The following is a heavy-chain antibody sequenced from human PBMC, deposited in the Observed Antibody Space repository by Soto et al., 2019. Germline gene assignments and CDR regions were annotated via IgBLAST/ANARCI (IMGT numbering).Heavy chain of an antibody. CDR3: AREGQQLANLYFDY. Sequence: ASVKVSCKASGYTFTGYYMHWVRQAPGQGLEWMGWINPNSGGTNYAQKFQGWVTMTRDTSISTAYMELSGLRSDDTAVYYCAREGQQLANLYFDYWGQGTLVTVSS. V-gene: IGHV1-2*04. D-gene: IGHD6-13*01. CDR1: GYTFTGYY. CDR2: INPNSGGT. J-gene: IGHJ4*02.